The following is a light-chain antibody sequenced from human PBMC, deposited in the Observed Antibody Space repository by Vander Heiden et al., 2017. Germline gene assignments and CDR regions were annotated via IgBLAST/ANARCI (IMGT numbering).Light chain of an antibody. CDR3: SSYTSNPALV. V-gene: IGLV2-14*03. J-gene: IGLJ2*01. Sequence: QSAPIQPPSVSGSPGQSVTISCTCSGSDVGGCNNFSWYQQYPGRAASVMIYDVPKRPSGISNRFSASKASNTASLTISGLQAEDEADYYCSSYTSNPALVFGGGTKLTVL. CDR2: DVP. CDR1: GSDVGGCNN.